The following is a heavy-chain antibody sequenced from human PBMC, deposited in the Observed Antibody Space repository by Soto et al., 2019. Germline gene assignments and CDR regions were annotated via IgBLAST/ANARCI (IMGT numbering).Heavy chain of an antibody. Sequence: GASVKVSCKASGYTFTSYGISWVRQAPGQGLEWMGWISAYNGNTNYAQKLQGRVTMTTDTSTSTAYMELRSLRSDDTAVYYCARVPQPPGCSSTSCYRLYNWFDPWGQGTLVTVSS. CDR1: GYTFTSYG. CDR2: ISAYNGNT. D-gene: IGHD2-2*01. V-gene: IGHV1-18*01. CDR3: ARVPQPPGCSSTSCYRLYNWFDP. J-gene: IGHJ5*02.